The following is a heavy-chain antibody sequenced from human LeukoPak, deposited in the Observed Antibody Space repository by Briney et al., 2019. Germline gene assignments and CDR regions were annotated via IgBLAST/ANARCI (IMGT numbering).Heavy chain of an antibody. V-gene: IGHV4-34*01. CDR3: ARGLSSSSRFPFDH. CDR2: INHYGST. Sequence: SETLSLTCAVYGESFSGYYWTWIRQPPGKGLEWIGEINHYGSTNYKSSLKSRVTISVDTSKNQFSLKLSSVTAADTAIYYCARGLSSSSRFPFDHWGQGTLVIVSS. J-gene: IGHJ4*02. CDR1: GESFSGYY. D-gene: IGHD6-6*01.